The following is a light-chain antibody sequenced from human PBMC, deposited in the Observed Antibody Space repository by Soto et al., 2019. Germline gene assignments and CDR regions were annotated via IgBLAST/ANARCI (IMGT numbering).Light chain of an antibody. V-gene: IGKV3-11*01. CDR2: DAS. J-gene: IGKJ5*01. CDR3: QQGGNWPLT. CDR1: QSVSSH. Sequence: PGEGATVSCRASQSVSSHLAWYQQKRGQAPRLLIYDASSRASGIPARFSGRGSGTDFTLTISYLEPEDFAIYYCQQGGNWPLTFGQGTRLEI.